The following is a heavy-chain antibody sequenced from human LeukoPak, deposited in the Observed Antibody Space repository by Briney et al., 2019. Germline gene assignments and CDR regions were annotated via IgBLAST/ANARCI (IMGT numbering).Heavy chain of an antibody. CDR2: INHSGST. J-gene: IGHJ4*02. D-gene: IGHD6-19*01. V-gene: IGHV4-34*01. CDR1: GGSFSGYY. CDR3: ARGWYSSGWLHKPRLFDY. Sequence: SETLSLTCAVYGGSFSGYYWSWIRQPPRKGLEWIGEINHSGSTNYNPSLKSRVTISVDTSKNQFSLKLSSVTAADTAVYYCARGWYSSGWLHKPRLFDYWGQGTLVTVSS.